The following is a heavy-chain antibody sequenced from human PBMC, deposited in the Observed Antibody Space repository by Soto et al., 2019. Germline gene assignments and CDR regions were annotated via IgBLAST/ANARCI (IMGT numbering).Heavy chain of an antibody. CDR2: ISGSGGST. J-gene: IGHJ5*02. CDR1: GFTFSSYA. Sequence: GGSLRLSCAASGFTFSSYAMSWVRQAPGKGLEWVSAISGSGGSTYYADSVKGRFTISRDNSKNTLYLQMNSLRAEDTAVYYCAKEGYDDYGDYYWFDPWGQGTLVTVSS. D-gene: IGHD4-17*01. V-gene: IGHV3-23*01. CDR3: AKEGYDDYGDYYWFDP.